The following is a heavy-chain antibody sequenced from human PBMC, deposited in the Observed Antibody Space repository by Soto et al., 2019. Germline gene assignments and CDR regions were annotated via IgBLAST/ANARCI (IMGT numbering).Heavy chain of an antibody. CDR1: GYAFTAYN. CDR2: INPKSGDT. CDR3: ASDRTYGSGSHYYFDY. J-gene: IGHJ4*02. Sequence: ASVKVSCKASGYAFTAYNMHWVRQAPGQGVEWMGWINPKSGDTTYAQKFQGRVTMTRDTSITTAYMELSRLRSDDTAVYYCASDRTYGSGSHYYFDYCGQGPPVTVYS. V-gene: IGHV1-2*02. D-gene: IGHD3-10*01.